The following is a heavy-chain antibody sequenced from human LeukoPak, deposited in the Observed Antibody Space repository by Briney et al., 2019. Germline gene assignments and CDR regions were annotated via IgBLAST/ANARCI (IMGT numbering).Heavy chain of an antibody. CDR2: IRDSGEA. Sequence: GGSLRLSCAVSGFRVSDYYMSWVRQAPGKGLEWVGLIRDSGEAFYADFARGRFAISRDNAEDSLYLQLDDLRAEDTAVFYCARHLLRGQNFDYWGQGTLVTVSS. J-gene: IGHJ4*02. CDR3: ARHLLRGQNFDY. CDR1: GFRVSDYY. V-gene: IGHV3-69-1*01.